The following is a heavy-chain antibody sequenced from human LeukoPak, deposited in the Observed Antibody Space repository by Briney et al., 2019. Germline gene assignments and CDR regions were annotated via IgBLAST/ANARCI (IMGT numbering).Heavy chain of an antibody. CDR1: GYTFTGYY. D-gene: IGHD3-22*01. CDR3: ARDPPYYYDSSGYYHGGYYYYYMDV. J-gene: IGHJ6*03. CDR2: ISAYNGNT. V-gene: IGHV1-18*04. Sequence: GASVKVSCKASGYTFTGYYMHWVRQAPGQGLEWMGWISAYNGNTNYAQKLQGRVTMTTDTSTSTAYMELRSLRSDDTAVYYCARDPPYYYDSSGYYHGGYYYYYMDVWGKGTTVTVSS.